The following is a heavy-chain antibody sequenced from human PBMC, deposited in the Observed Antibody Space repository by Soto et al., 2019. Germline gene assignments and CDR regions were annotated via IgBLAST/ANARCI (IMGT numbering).Heavy chain of an antibody. Sequence: GGSLRLSCAASGFIFNSYGMSWVRQAPGMGLEWVSVISGSGGFTYYADSVKGRFTISRDNSKNTLHLQMNSLRAEDTAVYYCARDIIYDTSGYYYVSAFDVWGQGTMVTVSS. CDR3: ARDIIYDTSGYYYVSAFDV. D-gene: IGHD3-22*01. CDR2: ISGSGGFT. V-gene: IGHV3-23*01. J-gene: IGHJ3*01. CDR1: GFIFNSYG.